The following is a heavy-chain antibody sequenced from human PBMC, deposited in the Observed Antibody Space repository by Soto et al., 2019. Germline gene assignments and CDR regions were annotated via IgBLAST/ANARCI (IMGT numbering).Heavy chain of an antibody. CDR3: ARGRRLRANYYDSSGYYPFDY. Sequence: PSETLSLTCTVSGGSISSSSYYWGWIRQPPGKGLEWIGSIYYSGSTYYNPSLKSRVTISVDTSKNQFSLKLSSVTAADTAVYYCARGRRLRANYYDSSGYYPFDYWGQGTLVTVSS. D-gene: IGHD3-22*01. CDR2: IYYSGST. J-gene: IGHJ4*02. V-gene: IGHV4-39*07. CDR1: GGSISSSSYY.